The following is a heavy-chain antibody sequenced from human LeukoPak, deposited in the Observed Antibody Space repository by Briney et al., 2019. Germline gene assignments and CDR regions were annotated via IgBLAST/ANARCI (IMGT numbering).Heavy chain of an antibody. V-gene: IGHV3-66*01. CDR3: ARDWDYSGPNGNMTGDY. CDR1: GFTVSSNY. D-gene: IGHD4-11*01. Sequence: LSGGSLRLSCAASGFTVSSNYMSWVRQAPGKGLEGVSGIYSGGSTYYADSVKGRFTISRDNSKNTLYLRMNSLRAEDTAVYYCARDWDYSGPNGNMTGDYWGQGTLVTVSS. J-gene: IGHJ4*02. CDR2: IYSGGST.